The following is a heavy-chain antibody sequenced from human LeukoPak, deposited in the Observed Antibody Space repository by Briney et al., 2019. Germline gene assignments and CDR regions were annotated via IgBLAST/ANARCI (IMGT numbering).Heavy chain of an antibody. D-gene: IGHD2-2*03. J-gene: IGHJ4*02. CDR2: IYYSGST. V-gene: IGHV4-39*01. CDR1: GGSISSSSYY. Sequence: SETLSLTCTVSGGSISSSSYYWGWIRQPPGKGLEWIGSIYYSGSTYYNPSLKSRVTISVDTSKNQFSLKLSSVTAADTAVYYCARHGSPDDYFDYWGQGTLVTVSS. CDR3: ARHGSPDDYFDY.